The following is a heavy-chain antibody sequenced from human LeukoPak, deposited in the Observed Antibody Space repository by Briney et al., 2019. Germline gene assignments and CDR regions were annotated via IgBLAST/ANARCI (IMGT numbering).Heavy chain of an antibody. D-gene: IGHD6-19*01. CDR2: IYHSGST. CDR3: ARGSHIAVAGTQWYFDL. CDR1: GYSISSGYY. J-gene: IGHJ2*01. V-gene: IGHV4-38-2*02. Sequence: PSETLSLTCTVSGYSISSGYYWGWIRQPPGKGLEGIGSIYHSGSTYYNPSLKSRVTISVDTSKNQFSLKLSSVTAADTAVYYCARGSHIAVAGTQWYFDLWGRGTLVTVSS.